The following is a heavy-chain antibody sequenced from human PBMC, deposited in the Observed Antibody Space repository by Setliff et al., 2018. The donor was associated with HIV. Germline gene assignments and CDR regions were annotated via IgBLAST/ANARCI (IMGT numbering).Heavy chain of an antibody. J-gene: IGHJ6*03. CDR3: ATRTDYYYYYYMDV. CDR1: GGTFSSYA. Sequence: VASVKVSCKASGGTFSSYAISWVRQAPGQGLEWMGGIIPIFGTANYAQKFQGRVTITADESTSTAYMELSSLRSEDTAVYYCATRTDYYYYYYMDVWGKGTTVTVS. CDR2: IIPIFGTA. V-gene: IGHV1-69*13.